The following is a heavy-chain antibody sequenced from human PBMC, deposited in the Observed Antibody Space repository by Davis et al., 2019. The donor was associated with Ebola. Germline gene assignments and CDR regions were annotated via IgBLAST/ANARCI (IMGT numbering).Heavy chain of an antibody. D-gene: IGHD2-2*03. V-gene: IGHV3-23*01. CDR3: ARAGYCSSTSCQRYYYYYGMDV. CDR1: GFTFSSYA. Sequence: GGSLRPSCAASGFTFSSYAMSWVRQAPGKGLEWVSAISGSGGSTYYADSVKGRFTISRDNSKNTLYLQMNSLRAEDTAVYYCARAGYCSSTSCQRYYYYYGMDVWGQGTTVTVSS. CDR2: ISGSGGST. J-gene: IGHJ6*02.